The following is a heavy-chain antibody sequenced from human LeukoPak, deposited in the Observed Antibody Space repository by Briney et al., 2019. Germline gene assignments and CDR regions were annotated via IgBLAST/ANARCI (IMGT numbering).Heavy chain of an antibody. CDR3: ARERTAVAGTQHAFDI. D-gene: IGHD6-19*01. CDR1: GGSISSGDYY. CDR2: IYYSAST. Sequence: SETLSLTCTVSGGSISSGDYYWSWIRQPPGKGLEWIGYIYYSASTYYNPSLKSRVTISVDTSKNQFSLKLSSVTAADTAVYYCARERTAVAGTQHAFDIWGQGTMVTVSS. V-gene: IGHV4-30-4*08. J-gene: IGHJ3*02.